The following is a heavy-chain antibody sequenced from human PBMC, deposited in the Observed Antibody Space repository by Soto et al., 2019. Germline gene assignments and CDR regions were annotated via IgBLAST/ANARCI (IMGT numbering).Heavy chain of an antibody. V-gene: IGHV1-69*06. D-gene: IGHD2-15*01. Sequence: SVKVSCKASGDTFSNYAISWVRQSPGQGLEWMGGIVPIYGTATYAQKFQGRVTITADKSTSTADMELYTLRSEDTALYYCARDLGGCSGGSCRYNWFDSWGQGTLVTVSS. CDR3: ARDLGGCSGGSCRYNWFDS. CDR1: GDTFSNYA. CDR2: IVPIYGTA. J-gene: IGHJ5*01.